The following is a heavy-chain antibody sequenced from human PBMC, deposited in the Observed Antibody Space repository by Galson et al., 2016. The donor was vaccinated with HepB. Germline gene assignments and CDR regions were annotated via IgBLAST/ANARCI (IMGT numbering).Heavy chain of an antibody. CDR1: GYTFTGYH. CDR3: ARDLSGSPNWFDP. D-gene: IGHD1-26*01. CDR2: INPNSGGT. V-gene: IGHV1-2*02. Sequence: SVKVSCKASGYTFTGYHLHWVRQAPGQGLEWMGWINPNSGGTKYAQKFQGRVTMTRDTPISTAYMELSRPRSDDTAVYYCARDLSGSPNWFDPWGQGTLVTVSS. J-gene: IGHJ5*02.